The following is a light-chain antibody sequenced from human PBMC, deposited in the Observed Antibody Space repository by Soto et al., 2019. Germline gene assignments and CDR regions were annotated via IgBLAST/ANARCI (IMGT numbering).Light chain of an antibody. Sequence: DFQMTQSPSSLSASVGDRVTSTCRASESIARHLNWYQQKPGKAPKLLIYAASSLQNGVPSRFRGGGSGTDFTLTISNLQPEDFATYYCQQSYSTLSITFGQGTRLEIK. CDR1: ESIARH. V-gene: IGKV1-39*01. CDR2: AAS. CDR3: QQSYSTLSIT. J-gene: IGKJ5*01.